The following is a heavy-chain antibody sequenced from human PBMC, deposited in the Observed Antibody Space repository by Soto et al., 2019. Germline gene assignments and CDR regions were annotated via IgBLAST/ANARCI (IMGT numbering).Heavy chain of an antibody. CDR2: IYYSGST. V-gene: IGHV4-39*01. J-gene: IGHJ4*02. CDR1: GGSISSSSYY. Sequence: QLQLQESGPGLVKPSETLSLTCTVSGGSISSSSYYWGWIRQPPGKGLEWIGSIYYSGSTYYNPSLKSRVTISVDTSKNQFSLKLSSVTAADTAVYYCATPGSWYPYYFDYWGQGTLVTVSS. D-gene: IGHD6-13*01. CDR3: ATPGSWYPYYFDY.